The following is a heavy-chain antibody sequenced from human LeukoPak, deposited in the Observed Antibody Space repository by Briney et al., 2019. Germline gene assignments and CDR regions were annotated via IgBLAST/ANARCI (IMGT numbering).Heavy chain of an antibody. Sequence: SETLSLTCTVSGGSISSGGYYWSWIRQHPGKGLEWIGYIYYSGSTYYNPSLKSRVTISVDTSKNQFSLKLSSVTAADTAVYYCARESAMIRGSYGWSWFDYWGQGTLVTVSS. CDR2: IYYSGST. CDR3: ARESAMIRGSYGWSWFDY. V-gene: IGHV4-31*03. J-gene: IGHJ4*02. D-gene: IGHD3-10*01. CDR1: GGSISSGGYY.